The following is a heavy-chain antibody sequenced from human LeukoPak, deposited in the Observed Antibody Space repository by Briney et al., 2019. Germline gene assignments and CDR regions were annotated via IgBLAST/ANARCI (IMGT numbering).Heavy chain of an antibody. V-gene: IGHV3-33*01. CDR1: GFTFSSYG. CDR2: IWYDGSNK. CDR3: ARAQQLGYGMDV. Sequence: GGSLRLSCAASGFTFSSYGMHWVRQAPGKGLEWVAVIWYDGSNKYYADSVKGRFTISRDNSKNTLYLQMNSLRAEGTAVYYCARAQQLGYGMDVWGQGTTVTVSS. J-gene: IGHJ6*02. D-gene: IGHD6-13*01.